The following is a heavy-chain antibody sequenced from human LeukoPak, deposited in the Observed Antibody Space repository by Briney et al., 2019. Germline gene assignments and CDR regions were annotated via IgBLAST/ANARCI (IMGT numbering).Heavy chain of an antibody. CDR1: GYTFTSYG. CDR2: ISAYNGNT. V-gene: IGHV1-18*01. Sequence: GASVKVSCKASGYTFTSYGISWVRQAPGQGLGWMGWISAYNGNTNYAQKLQGRVTMTTDTSTSTAYMELRSLRSDDTAVYYCARFNSSGWFYYYYYGMDVWGQGTTVTVSS. D-gene: IGHD6-19*01. CDR3: ARFNSSGWFYYYYYGMDV. J-gene: IGHJ6*02.